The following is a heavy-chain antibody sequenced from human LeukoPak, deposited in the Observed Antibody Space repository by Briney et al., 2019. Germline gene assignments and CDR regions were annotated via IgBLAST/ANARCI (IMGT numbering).Heavy chain of an antibody. D-gene: IGHD5-24*01. Sequence: GGSLRLSCAASGFTFSNYDMTWVRQAPGKGLEWVSSISATTIYRFSAGSVRGRFTISRDNVENSLYLQMNDLRREDTAVYYCARIGLGRDAYNSFDYWCQGTLVIVSS. CDR2: ISATTIYR. CDR3: ARIGLGRDAYNSFDY. J-gene: IGHJ4*02. CDR1: GFTFSNYD. V-gene: IGHV3-21*01.